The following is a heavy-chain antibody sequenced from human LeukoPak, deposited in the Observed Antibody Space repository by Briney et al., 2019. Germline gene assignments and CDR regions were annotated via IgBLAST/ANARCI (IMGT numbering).Heavy chain of an antibody. Sequence: GGSLRLSCAASGFTFSDYDMSWIRQAPGKGLEWVSYISSSGSTIYYADSVKGRFTISRDNAKNSLYLQMNSLRAEDTAVYYCARAGSRQWLVDLFDYWGQGPLVTVSS. CDR1: GFTFSDYD. D-gene: IGHD6-19*01. CDR2: ISSSGSTI. CDR3: ARAGSRQWLVDLFDY. J-gene: IGHJ4*02. V-gene: IGHV3-11*04.